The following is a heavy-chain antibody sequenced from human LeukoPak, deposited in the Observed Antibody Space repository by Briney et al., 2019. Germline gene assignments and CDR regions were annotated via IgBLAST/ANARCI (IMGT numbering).Heavy chain of an antibody. D-gene: IGHD2-15*01. CDR2: ISYDGSNK. J-gene: IGHJ6*02. V-gene: IGHV3-30-3*01. CDR1: GFTFGSYA. CDR3: AGVEVVAAAGLLGYYYYGMDV. Sequence: RRSLRLSCAASGFTFGSYAMHWVRQAPGKGLEWVAVISYDGSNKYYADSVKGRFTISRDNSKNTLYLQMNSLRAEDTAVYYCAGVEVVAAAGLLGYYYYGMDVWGQGTTVTVSS.